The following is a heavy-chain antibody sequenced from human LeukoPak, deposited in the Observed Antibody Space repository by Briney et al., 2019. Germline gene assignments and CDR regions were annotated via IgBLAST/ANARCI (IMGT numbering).Heavy chain of an antibody. CDR2: ISVYSDNT. D-gene: IGHD2-2*01. V-gene: IGHV1-18*01. CDR3: ARGCSSTSCLANFDY. CDR1: GGTFSSYA. Sequence: ASVKVSCKASGGTFSSYAISWVRQAPGQGLEWMGWISVYSDNTNYAQNLQGRVTMTTDTSTSTAYMELRSLRSDDTAVYYCARGCSSTSCLANFDYWGQGTLVTVSS. J-gene: IGHJ4*02.